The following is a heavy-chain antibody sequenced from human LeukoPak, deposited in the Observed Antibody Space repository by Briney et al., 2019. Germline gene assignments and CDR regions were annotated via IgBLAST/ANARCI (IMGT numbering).Heavy chain of an antibody. CDR1: GFTFSSYA. Sequence: PGGSLRLSCAASGFTFSSYAMSWVRQAPGKGLEWVSAISGSGGSTYYADSVKGRFTISRDNSKNTLYLQMNSLRAEDTAVYYCAKGRTTVKYCSGGSCYGYFDYWGQGTLVTVSS. D-gene: IGHD2-15*01. CDR2: ISGSGGST. V-gene: IGHV3-23*01. CDR3: AKGRTTVKYCSGGSCYGYFDY. J-gene: IGHJ4*02.